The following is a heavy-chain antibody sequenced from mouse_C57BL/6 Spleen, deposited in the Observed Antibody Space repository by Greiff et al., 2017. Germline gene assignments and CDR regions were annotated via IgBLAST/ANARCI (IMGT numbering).Heavy chain of an antibody. CDR2: IDPEDGAT. Sequence: VQLQQSGAELVKPGASVKLSCTASGFNIKDYYMHWVKQRTEQGLEWIGRIDPEDGATKSAPKFQGKATITADTSSNTAYLQLSILTSEDTAVYYCARAVDGYPAWFAYWGQGTLVTVSA. J-gene: IGHJ3*01. CDR3: ARAVDGYPAWFAY. D-gene: IGHD2-3*01. CDR1: GFNIKDYY. V-gene: IGHV14-2*01.